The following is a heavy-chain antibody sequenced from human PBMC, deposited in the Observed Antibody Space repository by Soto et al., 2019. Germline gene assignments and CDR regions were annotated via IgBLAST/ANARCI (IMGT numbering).Heavy chain of an antibody. Sequence: PGGSLRLSCAASGFTFSSYAMSWVRQAPGKGLEWVSAISGSGGSTYYADSVKGRFTISRDNSKNSLYLQMNSLRAEDTAVYYCAKEVGAIQYYYGMDVWGQGTTVTVSS. CDR2: ISGSGGST. V-gene: IGHV3-23*01. CDR3: AKEVGAIQYYYGMDV. J-gene: IGHJ6*02. D-gene: IGHD1-26*01. CDR1: GFTFSSYA.